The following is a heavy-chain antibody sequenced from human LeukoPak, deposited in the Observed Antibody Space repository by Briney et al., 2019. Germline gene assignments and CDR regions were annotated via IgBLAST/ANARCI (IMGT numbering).Heavy chain of an antibody. CDR2: IKQDESER. D-gene: IGHD2-2*01. Sequence: GGSLRLSCATSGFSFSNYWMSWVRQAPGKGLEWVASIKQDESERYYVDSVKGRLTISRDSAKDSLYLQMNNLRAEDTAVYYCARAMDSSSSRYQAFEYWGQGTPVTVSS. V-gene: IGHV3-7*01. CDR1: GFSFSNYW. CDR3: ARAMDSSSSRYQAFEY. J-gene: IGHJ4*02.